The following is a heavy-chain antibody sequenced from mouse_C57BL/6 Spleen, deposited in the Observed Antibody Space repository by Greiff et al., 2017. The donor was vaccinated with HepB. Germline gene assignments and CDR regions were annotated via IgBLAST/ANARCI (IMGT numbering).Heavy chain of an antibody. J-gene: IGHJ2*01. CDR2: IDPETGGT. CDR3: TRGLGYDYFDY. CDR1: GYTFTDYE. D-gene: IGHD2-2*01. Sequence: QVHVKQSGAELVRPGASVTLSCKASGYTFTDYEMHWVKQTPVHGLEWIGGIDPETGGTAYNQKFKGKAILTADKSSSTAYMELRSLTSEDSAVYYCTRGLGYDYFDYWGQGTTLTVSS. V-gene: IGHV1-15*01.